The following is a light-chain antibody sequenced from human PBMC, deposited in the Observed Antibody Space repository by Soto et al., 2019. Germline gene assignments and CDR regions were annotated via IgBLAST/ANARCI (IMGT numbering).Light chain of an antibody. V-gene: IGKV3D-15*01. CDR3: QQHNQWPIT. CDR1: QSVSNQ. Sequence: EIVMTQSPATLSVSPGERATLSCRASQSVSNQLAWYQQKPGQAPRLLIYDASRRVTGIPARFSGSGSGTEFTLTINSLQSEDSAVYYCQQHNQWPITFGQGTRLEIK. J-gene: IGKJ5*01. CDR2: DAS.